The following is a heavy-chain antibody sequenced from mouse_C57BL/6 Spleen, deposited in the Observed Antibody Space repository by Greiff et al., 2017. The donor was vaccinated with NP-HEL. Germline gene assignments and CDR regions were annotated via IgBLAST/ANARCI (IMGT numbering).Heavy chain of an antibody. D-gene: IGHD2-4*01. V-gene: IGHV1-19*01. CDR1: GYTFTDYY. CDR3: ARGSMITTRDWFAY. J-gene: IGHJ3*01. CDR2: INPYNGGT. Sequence: EVQLQQSGPVLVKPGASVKMSCKASGYTFTDYYMNWVKQSHGKSLEWIGVINPYNGGTSYNQKFKGKATLTVDKSSSTAYMELNSLTSEDSAVYYCARGSMITTRDWFAYWGQGTLVTVSA.